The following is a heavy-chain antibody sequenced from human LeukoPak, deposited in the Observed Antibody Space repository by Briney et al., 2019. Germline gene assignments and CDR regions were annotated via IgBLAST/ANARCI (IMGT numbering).Heavy chain of an antibody. CDR1: AFTFSNYW. V-gene: IGHV3-74*01. CDR3: ARDPGYYYMDV. D-gene: IGHD3-10*01. CDR2: INTDGSST. J-gene: IGHJ6*03. Sequence: GGSLRLSCAASAFTFSNYWMEWVRQAPGKGRVWVSRINTDGSSTNYADSGKGRFTISRNNAKNTLYLQMNRLRAEDRAVYYCARDPGYYYMDVWGKGTTVIVSS.